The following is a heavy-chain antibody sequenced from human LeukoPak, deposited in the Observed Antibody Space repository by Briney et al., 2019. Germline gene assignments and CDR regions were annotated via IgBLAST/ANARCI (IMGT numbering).Heavy chain of an antibody. CDR2: TRNKAKSYTT. D-gene: IGHD4-17*01. V-gene: IGHV3-72*01. Sequence: GGSLRPSCAASGFTFSDHYMDWVRQAPGKGLEWVGRTRNKAKSYTTEYAASVKGRFTISRDGSKSSLYLQMKSLKTEDTAMYYCTRVTTLTDYYYDYWGQGTLVTVSS. CDR1: GFTFSDHY. J-gene: IGHJ4*02. CDR3: TRVTTLTDYYYDY.